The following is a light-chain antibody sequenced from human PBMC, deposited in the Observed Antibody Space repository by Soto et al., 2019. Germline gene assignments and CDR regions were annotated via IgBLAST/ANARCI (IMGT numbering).Light chain of an antibody. CDR2: GAS. Sequence: EIVLTQSPGTLSLSPGERATLSCRASQSVSSSSYLAWYQQKPGQAPRLLIYGASSRATGIPDRFIGSGSTTDVTLTISRLEPEDFAVYYCRQYCSSPSYTFGQGTKLEIK. J-gene: IGKJ2*01. V-gene: IGKV3-20*01. CDR3: RQYCSSPSYT. CDR1: QSVSSSSY.